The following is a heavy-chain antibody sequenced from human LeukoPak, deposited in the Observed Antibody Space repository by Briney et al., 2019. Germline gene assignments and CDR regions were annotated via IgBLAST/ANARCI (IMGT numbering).Heavy chain of an antibody. V-gene: IGHV2-5*02. D-gene: IGHD6-19*01. J-gene: IGHJ4*02. Sequence: SGPTLVNPTQTLTLTCNFSGFSLSTSGVGVGWIRQPPGKALEWLALIYWDDDKRYSPSLKSRLTITKDTSKNQVVLTMTNMDPVDTATYYCAHRLVAGRTKWYYFNYWGQGTLVTVSS. CDR2: IYWDDDK. CDR1: GFSLSTSGVG. CDR3: AHRLVAGRTKWYYFNY.